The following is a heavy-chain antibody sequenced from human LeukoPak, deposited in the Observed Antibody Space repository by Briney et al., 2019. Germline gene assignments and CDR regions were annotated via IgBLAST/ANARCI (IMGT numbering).Heavy chain of an antibody. CDR2: ISSSSSYI. CDR3: ARSRDGYNFGY. J-gene: IGHJ4*02. Sequence: GGSLRLSCAASGFTFSSYSMNWVRQAPGKGLEWVSSISSSSSYIYYADSVKGRFTISRDNAKNSLYLQTNSLRAEDTAVYYCARSRDGYNFGYWGQGTLVTVSS. V-gene: IGHV3-21*01. D-gene: IGHD5-24*01. CDR1: GFTFSSYS.